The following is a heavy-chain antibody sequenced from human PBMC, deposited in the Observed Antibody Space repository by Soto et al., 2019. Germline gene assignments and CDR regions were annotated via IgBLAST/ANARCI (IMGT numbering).Heavy chain of an antibody. CDR3: ARDIGTMAPHNWFDP. Sequence: ASVKVSCKASGYTFTSYGISWVRQAPGQGLEWMGWISAYNGNTNYAQKLQGRVTMTTDTSTSTAYMELRSLRSDDTAVYYCARDIGTMAPHNWFDPWGQGTLVTVSS. V-gene: IGHV1-18*01. CDR2: ISAYNGNT. J-gene: IGHJ5*02. CDR1: GYTFTSYG. D-gene: IGHD1-26*01.